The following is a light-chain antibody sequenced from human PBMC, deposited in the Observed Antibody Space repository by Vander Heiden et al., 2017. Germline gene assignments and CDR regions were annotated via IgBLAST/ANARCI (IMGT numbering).Light chain of an antibody. J-gene: IGLJ1*01. CDR1: SSDVGSYNL. Sequence: QSALTQPASVSGSPGQSITIPCTGTSSDVGSYNLVSWYQQHAGKAPKLIIYEVNKRPSGVSNRFSGSKSGNTASLTISGLQAEDEADYYCCSYAGSRSYVFGTGTKVTVL. CDR2: EVN. V-gene: IGLV2-23*02. CDR3: CSYAGSRSYV.